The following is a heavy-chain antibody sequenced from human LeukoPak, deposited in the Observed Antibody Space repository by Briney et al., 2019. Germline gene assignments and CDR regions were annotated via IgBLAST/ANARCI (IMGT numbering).Heavy chain of an antibody. CDR2: LYYTGDT. CDR1: GGSITSSTYS. D-gene: IGHD2-15*01. V-gene: IGHV4-39*02. Sequence: PSETLSLTCSVSGGSITSSTYSWGWIRQPPGKGLEWIGSLYYTGDTYYGPSLKSRVTISVDSSKNHFSLNLTSLTAADTAVYYCARLLPYCSEGICYFWEYFDSWGQGTLVIVSS. J-gene: IGHJ4*02. CDR3: ARLLPYCSEGICYFWEYFDS.